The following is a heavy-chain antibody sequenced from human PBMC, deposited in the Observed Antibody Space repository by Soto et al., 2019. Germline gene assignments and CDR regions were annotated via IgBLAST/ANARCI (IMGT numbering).Heavy chain of an antibody. CDR2: IDPSDSYT. CDR3: ASHLGYDSSGYYLV. V-gene: IGHV5-10-1*01. CDR1: GYSFTSYW. Sequence: SLKISCKGSGYSFTSYWISWVRQMPGKGLEWMGRIDPSDSYTNYSPSFQGHVTISADKSISTAYLQWSSLKASDTAMYYCASHLGYDSSGYYLVWGQGTLVTSPQ. D-gene: IGHD3-22*01. J-gene: IGHJ4*02.